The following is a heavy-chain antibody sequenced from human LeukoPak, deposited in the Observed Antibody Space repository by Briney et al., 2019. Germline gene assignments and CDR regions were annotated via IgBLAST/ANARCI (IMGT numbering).Heavy chain of an antibody. J-gene: IGHJ4*02. CDR2: INPNSGGT. Sequence: SVTVTCKASGYTFTCYYMHWVRQAPGQGLEWMGWINPNSGGTNYAQKFQGRVTMTRDTSISTAYMELSRLRSDDTAVYYCARDHSGSYYGAGYWGQGTLVTVSS. D-gene: IGHD1-26*01. CDR3: ARDHSGSYYGAGY. CDR1: GYTFTCYY. V-gene: IGHV1-2*02.